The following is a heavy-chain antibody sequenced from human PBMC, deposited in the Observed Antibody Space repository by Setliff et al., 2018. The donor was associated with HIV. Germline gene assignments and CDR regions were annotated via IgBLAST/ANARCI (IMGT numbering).Heavy chain of an antibody. J-gene: IGHJ4*02. CDR1: GFIFSTFP. D-gene: IGHD4-17*01. CDR3: ARDLYPLTTRYSFDY. Sequence: PRGSLRLSCAASGFIFSTFPMHWVRQAPGKGLEWVAVMSGDANSQYYADSVRGRFTISRDNSKNTLYLQMNSLRAEDTAVYYCARDLYPLTTRYSFDYWGQGTLVTVSS. V-gene: IGHV3-30*01. CDR2: MSGDANSQ.